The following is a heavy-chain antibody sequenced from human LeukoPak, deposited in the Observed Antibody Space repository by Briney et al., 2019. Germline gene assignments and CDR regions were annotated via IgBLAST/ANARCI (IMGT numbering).Heavy chain of an antibody. D-gene: IGHD5-18*01. CDR3: ARHDRVRGYSYGHTDY. J-gene: IGHJ4*02. Sequence: SETLSLTCTVSGGSISSSSYYWGWIRQPPGKGLEWIGSIYYSGSTYYNPSLKSRVTISVDTSKNQFSLKLSSVTAADTAVYYCARHDRVRGYSYGHTDYWGQGTLVTASS. CDR1: GGSISSSSYY. CDR2: IYYSGST. V-gene: IGHV4-39*01.